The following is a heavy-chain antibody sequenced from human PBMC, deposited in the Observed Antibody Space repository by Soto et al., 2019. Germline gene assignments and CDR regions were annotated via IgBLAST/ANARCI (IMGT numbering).Heavy chain of an antibody. J-gene: IGHJ4*02. V-gene: IGHV3-64D*06. Sequence: GSLRLSCSASGFSFSDSAMHWVRQAPGKTLEYVSAISTNGRNTYYADSVKGRFTISRDNSKNTVHLQMSSLRAEDTAVYYCLRDIFGVVIFDSWGQGTPVTVSS. D-gene: IGHD3-3*01. CDR3: LRDIFGVVIFDS. CDR1: GFSFSDSA. CDR2: ISTNGRNT.